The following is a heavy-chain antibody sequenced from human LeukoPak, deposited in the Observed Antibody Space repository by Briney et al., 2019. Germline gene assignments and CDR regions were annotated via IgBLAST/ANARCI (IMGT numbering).Heavy chain of an antibody. Sequence: GGSLRLSCAASGFTFSSYSMNWVRQAPGKGLEWVSSISSSSSYIYYADSMKGRFTISRDNAKNSLYLRMNSLRAEDTAVYYCARSGCSSTSCGDYWGQGTLVTVSS. J-gene: IGHJ4*02. V-gene: IGHV3-21*01. D-gene: IGHD2-2*01. CDR1: GFTFSSYS. CDR3: ARSGCSSTSCGDY. CDR2: ISSSSSYI.